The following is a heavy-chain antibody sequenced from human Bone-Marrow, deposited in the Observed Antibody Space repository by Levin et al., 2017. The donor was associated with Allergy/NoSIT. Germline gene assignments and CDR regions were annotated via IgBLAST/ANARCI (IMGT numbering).Heavy chain of an antibody. D-gene: IGHD6-19*01. CDR1: GFSLSTSGMR. J-gene: IGHJ6*02. Sequence: SGPTLVKPTQTLTLTCTFSGFSLSTSGMRVSWIRQPPGKALEWLARIDWDDDKFYSTSLKTRLTISKDTSKNQVVLTMTNMDPVDTATYYCARISGGYFELDVWGQGTTVTVSS. V-gene: IGHV2-70*04. CDR3: ARISGGYFELDV. CDR2: IDWDDDK.